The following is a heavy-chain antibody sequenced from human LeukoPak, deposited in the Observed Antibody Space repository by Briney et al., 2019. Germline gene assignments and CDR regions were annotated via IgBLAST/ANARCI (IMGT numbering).Heavy chain of an antibody. CDR2: VHHSGSA. J-gene: IGHJ3*01. D-gene: IGHD5-24*01. V-gene: IGHV4-59*08. Sequence: SETLSLTCTVSGASISSYYWRWIRQPPGKGGEGFRYVHHSGSANYNPSLRTRVTMSVDMSQTPFSLKLNSVTAADTALYFCARHRAGYTTSWFFWDQGTMVIVSS. CDR1: GASISSYY. CDR3: ARHRAGYTTSWFF.